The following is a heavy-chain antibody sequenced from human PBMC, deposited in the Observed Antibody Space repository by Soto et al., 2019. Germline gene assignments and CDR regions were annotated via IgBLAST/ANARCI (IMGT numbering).Heavy chain of an antibody. Sequence: SETLSLTCTVSGGSISSGGYYWSWIRQFPGKGLEWIGYISSIGSTNYNPSLKSRVTISVDTSKNQFSLKLSSVTAADTAVYYCASRGGVQYNWFDPWGQGTLVTVSS. J-gene: IGHJ5*02. CDR3: ASRGGVQYNWFDP. D-gene: IGHD3-10*01. CDR2: ISSIGST. V-gene: IGHV4-31*03. CDR1: GGSISSGGYY.